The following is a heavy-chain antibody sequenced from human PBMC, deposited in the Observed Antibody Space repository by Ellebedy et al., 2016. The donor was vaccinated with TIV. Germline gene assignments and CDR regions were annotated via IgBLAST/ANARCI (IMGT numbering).Heavy chain of an antibody. J-gene: IGHJ4*02. CDR3: ARGEVATICDY. V-gene: IGHV3-30*03. Sequence: PGGSLRLSCAASGFAFSSYGMHWVRQAPGKALGWVAVLSYHGSHKYYADSVKGRITISSDNSKNTLYLQMNTLRAEDTALYYCARGEVATICDYWGQGTLVTVSS. CDR2: LSYHGSHK. D-gene: IGHD5-24*01. CDR1: GFAFSSYG.